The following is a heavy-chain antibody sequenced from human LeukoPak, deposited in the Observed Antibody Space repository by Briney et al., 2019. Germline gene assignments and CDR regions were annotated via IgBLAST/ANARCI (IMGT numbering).Heavy chain of an antibody. CDR1: GFTFSSYA. CDR3: AKGPLWFGESY. CDR2: ISGSGGST. Sequence: GGSLRLSCAASGFTFSSYAMSWVRQAPGKGLEWVSAISGSGGSTYYADSMKARFTIPRDNPKNTLYLQMNSLRAEDTAVYYCAKGPLWFGESYWGQGTLVTVSS. D-gene: IGHD3-10*01. J-gene: IGHJ4*02. V-gene: IGHV3-23*01.